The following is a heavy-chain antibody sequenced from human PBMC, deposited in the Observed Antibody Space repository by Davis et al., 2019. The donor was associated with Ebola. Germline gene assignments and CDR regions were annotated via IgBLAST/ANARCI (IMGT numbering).Heavy chain of an antibody. D-gene: IGHD5-24*01. CDR1: GFTFSSYS. J-gene: IGHJ4*02. V-gene: IGHV3-21*01. Sequence: GESLKISCAASGFTFSSYSMNWVRQAPGKGLEWVSSISSSSSYIYYADSVKGRFTISRDNAKNSLYLQMNSLRAEDTAVYYCAREFQRWLQIDYWGQGILVTVSS. CDR3: AREFQRWLQIDY. CDR2: ISSSSSYI.